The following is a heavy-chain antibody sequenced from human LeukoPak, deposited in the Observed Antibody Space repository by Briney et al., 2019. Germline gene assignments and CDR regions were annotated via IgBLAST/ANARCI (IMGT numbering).Heavy chain of an antibody. CDR2: ISNSDTAI. D-gene: IGHD6-13*01. CDR1: GFTFSDYY. Sequence: GGSLRLSCAASGFTFSDYYMSWIRQAPGKGLEYISYISNSDTAIYYADSVKGRFTISRDNAKNSLYLQMNSVRGDDTAVYYCARVRRPSSWSGHYWGQGALVTVSS. V-gene: IGHV3-11*04. CDR3: ARVRRPSSWSGHY. J-gene: IGHJ4*02.